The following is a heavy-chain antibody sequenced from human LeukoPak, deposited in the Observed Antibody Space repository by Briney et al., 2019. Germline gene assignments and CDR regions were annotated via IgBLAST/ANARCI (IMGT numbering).Heavy chain of an antibody. CDR2: IWYDGSDK. CDR1: GFTFSTYG. CDR3: ARDFSTVTTI. J-gene: IGHJ4*02. Sequence: PGGSLRLSCAASGFTFSTYGMHWVRQAPGKGLEWVAVIWYDGSDKYYADSVKGRFTISRDNSKNTLYLQLNSLRAEDTAVYYCARDFSTVTTIWGQGTLVTVSS. V-gene: IGHV3-33*01. D-gene: IGHD4-17*01.